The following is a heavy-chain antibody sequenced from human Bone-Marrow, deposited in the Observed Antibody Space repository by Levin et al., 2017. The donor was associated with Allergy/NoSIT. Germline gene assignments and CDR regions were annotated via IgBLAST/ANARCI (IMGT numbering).Heavy chain of an antibody. J-gene: IGHJ4*02. CDR1: GFTFSNAW. V-gene: IGHV3-15*01. CDR3: TTWHRYCSSTSCPGPFDY. Sequence: GESLKISCAASGFTFSNAWMSWVRQAPGKGLEWVGRIKSKTDGGTTDYAAPVKGRFTISRDDSKNTLYLQMNSLKTEDTAVYYCTTWHRYCSSTSCPGPFDYWGQGTLVTVSS. CDR2: IKSKTDGGTT. D-gene: IGHD2-2*01.